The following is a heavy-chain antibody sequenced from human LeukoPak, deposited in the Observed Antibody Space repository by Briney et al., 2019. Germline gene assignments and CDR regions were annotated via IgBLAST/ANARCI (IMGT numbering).Heavy chain of an antibody. V-gene: IGHV4-38-2*02. D-gene: IGHD3-16*01. CDR3: ATRVRAGDPHRFDP. CDR2: IHHSGNT. Sequence: SETLSLTCTVSGYSISSGYNWGWFRQPPGKGLEWIGDIHHSGNTNYTPSLRSRVTMSADTSKNQFSLKLSSVTAADTALYYSATRVRAGDPHRFDPWGQGTLVTVSS. CDR1: GYSISSGYN. J-gene: IGHJ5*02.